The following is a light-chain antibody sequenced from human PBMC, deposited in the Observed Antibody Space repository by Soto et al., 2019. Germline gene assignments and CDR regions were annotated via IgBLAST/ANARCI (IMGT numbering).Light chain of an antibody. V-gene: IGKV1-5*01. CDR3: QHCDTYWA. CDR2: DAS. J-gene: IGKJ1*01. Sequence: QMTQSPSTLSASVGDRVTITCRASHNIDRWLAWYQQKPGMAPKVLISDASTLESGVPSRFSGSGSGTEFTLTISNLQPDDYATYYCQHCDTYWAFVQGTKVEIK. CDR1: HNIDRW.